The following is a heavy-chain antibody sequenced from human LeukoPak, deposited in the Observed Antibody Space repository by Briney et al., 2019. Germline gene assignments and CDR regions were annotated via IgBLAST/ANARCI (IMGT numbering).Heavy chain of an antibody. D-gene: IGHD3-22*01. V-gene: IGHV1-69*04. Sequence: ASVKVSCKASGGTFSSYAISWVQQAPGQGLEWMGRIIPILGIANYAQKFQGRVTITADKSTSTAYMELSSLRSEDTAVYYCATDITYYYDSSDVLGNLQFDYWGQGTLVTVSS. CDR2: IIPILGIA. CDR3: ATDITYYYDSSDVLGNLQFDY. J-gene: IGHJ4*02. CDR1: GGTFSSYA.